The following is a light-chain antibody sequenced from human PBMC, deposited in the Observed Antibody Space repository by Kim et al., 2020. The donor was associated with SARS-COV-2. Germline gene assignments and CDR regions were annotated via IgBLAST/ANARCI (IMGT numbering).Light chain of an antibody. V-gene: IGLV2-14*03. J-gene: IGLJ3*02. CDR1: SSDIGSFNS. Sequence: QSALTQPASVSGPLGQSITISCTGTSSDIGSFNSVSWFQQFPGKAPKIIIYDVRSRPSGVSSRFSGFKSGNTASLSISGLQAEDEGDYYCSSYTTRTTWVFGGGTQLTVL. CDR3: SSYTTRTTWV. CDR2: DVR.